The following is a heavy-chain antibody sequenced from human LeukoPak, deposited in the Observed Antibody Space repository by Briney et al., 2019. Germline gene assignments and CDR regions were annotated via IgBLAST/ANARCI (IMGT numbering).Heavy chain of an antibody. CDR3: SRVGYSSGYCYYFDY. J-gene: IGHJ4*02. CDR1: GGSISSYY. V-gene: IGHV4-59*01. Sequence: KPSETLSLTCTGSGGSISSYYWSWLRQPPGKGLEWIGYIYYSGSTNYNPSLKSRVTISVDTSKNQFSLKLSSVTAADTAVYYCSRVGYSSGYCYYFDYWGQGTLVTVSS. CDR2: IYYSGST. D-gene: IGHD3-22*01.